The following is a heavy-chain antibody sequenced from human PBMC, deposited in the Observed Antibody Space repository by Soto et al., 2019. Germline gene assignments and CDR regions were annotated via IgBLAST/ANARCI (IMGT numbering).Heavy chain of an antibody. D-gene: IGHD3-10*01. V-gene: IGHV4-59*08. CDR3: ARHGGSGSYYIHDAFDI. J-gene: IGHJ3*02. Sequence: QVQLQESGPGLVKPSETLSLTCTVSGGSISSYYWSWIRQPPGKGLEWIGYIYYSGSTNYNPSLKTRVPISVDTSKNQSSLKLSSVTAADTAVYYCARHGGSGSYYIHDAFDIWGQGTMVTVSS. CDR1: GGSISSYY. CDR2: IYYSGST.